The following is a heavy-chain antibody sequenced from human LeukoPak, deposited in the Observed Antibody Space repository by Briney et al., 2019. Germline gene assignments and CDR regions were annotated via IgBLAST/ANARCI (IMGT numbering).Heavy chain of an antibody. CDR2: LSYDGSNK. Sequence: PGGSLRLSCAASGFTFSSYGMHWVRQAPGKGLEWMAVLSYDGSNKYYADSVKGRFTISRDNSRNTLYLQMNSLRAEDTAMYYCASVPAATQYAFDYWGQGTLVTVSS. CDR1: GFTFSSYG. V-gene: IGHV3-30*03. CDR3: ASVPAATQYAFDY. J-gene: IGHJ4*02. D-gene: IGHD2-2*01.